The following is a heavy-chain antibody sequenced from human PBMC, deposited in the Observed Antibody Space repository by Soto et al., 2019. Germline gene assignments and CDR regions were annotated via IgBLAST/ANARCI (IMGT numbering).Heavy chain of an antibody. J-gene: IGHJ4*01. CDR1: GFTFTSSA. Sequence: SVKVSSKASGFTFTSSAVQWLRQARGQRLEWIGSSVVGSGNTYYADSVRGRFTISRDDSKNSLFLQMNSLRAEDTAIYFCTKFSNADTYWGHGTLVTVSS. CDR2: SVVGSGNT. V-gene: IGHV1-58*01. CDR3: TKFSNADTY. D-gene: IGHD5-18*01.